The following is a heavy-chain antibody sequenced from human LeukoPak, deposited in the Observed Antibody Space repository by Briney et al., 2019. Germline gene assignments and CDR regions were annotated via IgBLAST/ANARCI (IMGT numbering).Heavy chain of an antibody. J-gene: IGHJ3*02. V-gene: IGHV4-59*01. CDR2: IYYSGST. CDR1: GGSISSYY. D-gene: IGHD3-10*01. CDR3: ARGPGFGAFDI. Sequence: SETLSLTCTVSGGSISSYYWSWIRQPPGKGLEWIGYIYYSGSTNYNPSLKSRVTISVDTSKNQFSLKLSSVTAADTAVYYCARGPGFGAFDIWGQGTMVTVSS.